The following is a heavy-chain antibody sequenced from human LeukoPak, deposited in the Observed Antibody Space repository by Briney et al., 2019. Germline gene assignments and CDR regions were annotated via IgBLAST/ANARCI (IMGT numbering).Heavy chain of an antibody. D-gene: IGHD6-19*01. Sequence: GGSLRLSCAASGFTFSSYSMNWVRQAPGKGLEWVSYISSSSSTIYYADSAKGRFTISRDNAKNSLYLQMNSLRDEDTAVYYCARVESGWYLSAGFFAFDIWGQGTMVTVSS. CDR3: ARVESGWYLSAGFFAFDI. V-gene: IGHV3-48*02. J-gene: IGHJ3*02. CDR1: GFTFSSYS. CDR2: ISSSSSTI.